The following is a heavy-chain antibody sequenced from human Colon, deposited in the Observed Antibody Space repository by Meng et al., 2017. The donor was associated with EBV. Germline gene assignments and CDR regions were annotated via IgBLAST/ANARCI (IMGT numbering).Heavy chain of an antibody. V-gene: IGHV4-31*03. CDR2: IYYSGST. D-gene: IGHD5-24*01. CDR1: GGSISSGGYY. J-gene: IGHJ4*02. CDR3: ARGPSRWLQFSFDY. Sequence: QVQLQQWGAGLLKPPQTLSLTCTVSGGSISSGGYYWSWIRQHPGKGLEWIGYIYYSGSTYYNPSLKSRVTISIDTSKNQFSLKLSSVTAADTAVYYCARGPSRWLQFSFDYWGQGTLVTVSS.